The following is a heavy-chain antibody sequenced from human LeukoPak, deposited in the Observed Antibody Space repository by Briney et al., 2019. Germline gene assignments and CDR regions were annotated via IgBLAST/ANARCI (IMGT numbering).Heavy chain of an antibody. CDR2: ISTDGSST. J-gene: IGHJ4*02. Sequence: SGGSLRLSCAASGFTLINHWLDWVRQAPGKGLVGVSRISTDGSSTHYADSVKGRFTISRDGAKNTLYLQMNRLRAEDTAVYYCARASGSGSYRDYWGQGTLVTVSS. D-gene: IGHD3-10*01. CDR3: ARASGSGSYRDY. V-gene: IGHV3-74*01. CDR1: GFTLINHW.